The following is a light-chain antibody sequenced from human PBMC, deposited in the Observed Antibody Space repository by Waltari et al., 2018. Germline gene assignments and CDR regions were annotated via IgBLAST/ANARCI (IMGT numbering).Light chain of an antibody. J-gene: IGKJ1*01. CDR2: DAS. Sequence: EIVLTQSPGTLSLSPGQRATLSCRASQSVGKYLAWYQQKPGQAPRLLIYDASTRATGIPDRFSGSGSATEFSLTISRLEPEDFAVYYCQKYVNLPATFGQGTKVEIK. CDR3: QKYVNLPAT. V-gene: IGKV3-20*01. CDR1: QSVGKY.